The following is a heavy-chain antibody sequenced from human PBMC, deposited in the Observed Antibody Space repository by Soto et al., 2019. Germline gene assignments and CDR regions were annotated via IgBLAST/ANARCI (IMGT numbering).Heavy chain of an antibody. J-gene: IGHJ4*02. V-gene: IGHV2-70*11. Sequence: SGPTLVNPTETLTLTCTFSGFSLSTSGMCVSWIRQPPGKALEWLARIDWDDDKYYSTSLKTRLTISKDTSENQVVLTMTNMDPVDTATYYCARKGGYDGAFDYWGQGMLVTVSS. CDR3: ARKGGYDGAFDY. D-gene: IGHD5-12*01. CDR1: GFSLSTSGMC. CDR2: IDWDDDK.